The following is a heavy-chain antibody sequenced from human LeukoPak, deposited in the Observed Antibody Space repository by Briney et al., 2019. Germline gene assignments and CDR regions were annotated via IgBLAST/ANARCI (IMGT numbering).Heavy chain of an antibody. J-gene: IGHJ4*02. V-gene: IGHV3-7*01. CDR1: GFTFSSYW. CDR3: ADTYYGSGSSPDY. D-gene: IGHD3-10*01. Sequence: GGSLRLSCAASGFTFSSYWMSWVRQAPGKGLEWVANIKQDGSEKYYVDSVKGRFTISRDNAKNTLYLQMNSLSAEDTAVYYCADTYYGSGSSPDYWGQGTLVTVSS. CDR2: IKQDGSEK.